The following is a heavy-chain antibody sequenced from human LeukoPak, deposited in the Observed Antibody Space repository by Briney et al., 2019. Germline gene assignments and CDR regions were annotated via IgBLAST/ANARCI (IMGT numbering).Heavy chain of an antibody. Sequence: SETLSLTCTVSGGSISSYYWSWIRQPPGKGLEWIGYISYSGTTNYNPSLKSRVTISIDTSKNQFSLKLSSVTAADTAVYYCAGGVNWIDPWGQGTLVTVSS. CDR2: ISYSGTT. V-gene: IGHV4-59*01. J-gene: IGHJ5*02. CDR1: GGSISSYY. CDR3: AGGVNWIDP. D-gene: IGHD6-13*01.